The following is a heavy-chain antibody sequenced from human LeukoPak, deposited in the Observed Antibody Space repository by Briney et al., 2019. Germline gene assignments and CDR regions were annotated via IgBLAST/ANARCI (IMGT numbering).Heavy chain of an antibody. CDR2: ISGSGDNT. Sequence: KSGGSLRLSCAASGFTFSSYAVSWVRQAPGKGLEWVSVISGSGDNTYYADSVKGRFTISRDNSKNAVSLQMSSLRVEDTAVYYCANFKGKDGIKDHFDYWGQGTLVTVSS. CDR3: ANFKGKDGIKDHFDY. D-gene: IGHD5-24*01. CDR1: GFTFSSYA. J-gene: IGHJ4*02. V-gene: IGHV3-23*01.